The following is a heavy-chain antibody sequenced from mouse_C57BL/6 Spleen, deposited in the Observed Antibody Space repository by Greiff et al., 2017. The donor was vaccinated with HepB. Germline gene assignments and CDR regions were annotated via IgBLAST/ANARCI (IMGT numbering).Heavy chain of an antibody. CDR3: ARDRGHSFDY. D-gene: IGHD2-12*01. Sequence: EVQLQESGPGLVKPSQSLSLTCSVTGYSITSGYYWNWIRQFPGNKLEWMGYISYDGSNNYNPSLKNRISITRDTSKNQLFLKLNSVTTEDTATYYCARDRGHSFDYWGQGTTLTVSS. CDR2: ISYDGSN. V-gene: IGHV3-6*01. J-gene: IGHJ2*01. CDR1: GYSITSGYY.